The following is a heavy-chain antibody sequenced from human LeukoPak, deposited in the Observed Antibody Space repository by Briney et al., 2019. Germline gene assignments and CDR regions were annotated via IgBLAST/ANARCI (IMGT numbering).Heavy chain of an antibody. J-gene: IGHJ4*02. CDR1: GFTFSSHD. CDR2: IRSGGGSS. V-gene: IGHV3-23*01. Sequence: GGSLRLSCAPSGFTFSSHDMSWVRQAPGKGLGWVSAIRSGGGSSFYADSVKGRFTISRDNPKNTLYLQMNSLRAEDTAVYYCAKGPPFSSSWYFDYWAQGTLVTVSS. CDR3: AKGPPFSSSWYFDY. D-gene: IGHD6-13*01.